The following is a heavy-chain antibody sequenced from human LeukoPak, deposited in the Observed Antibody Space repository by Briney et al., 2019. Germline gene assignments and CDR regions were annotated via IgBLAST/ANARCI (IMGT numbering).Heavy chain of an antibody. V-gene: IGHV3-74*01. J-gene: IGHJ4*02. CDR2: IKSDGTIT. D-gene: IGHD6-13*01. Sequence: GGSLRLSCAASRFTFSSYWMHWVRQAPGKGLVWVSRIKSDGTITNYADSVKGRFTISRDNAKNTLFLQMNSLRAEDTAVYYCAKVEYSSSWYIDSWGQGTLVTVSS. CDR3: AKVEYSSSWYIDS. CDR1: RFTFSSYW.